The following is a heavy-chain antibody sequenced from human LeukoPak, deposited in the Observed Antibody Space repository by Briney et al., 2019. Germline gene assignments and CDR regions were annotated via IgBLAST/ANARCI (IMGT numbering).Heavy chain of an antibody. D-gene: IGHD2-15*01. V-gene: IGHV3-23*01. Sequence: GGSLRLSCAASGFTFSSYGMSWVRQAPGKGLEWVSAISGSGGSTYYADSVKGRFTISRDNSKNTLYLQMNSLRAEDTAVYYCAKEIVVVVAAMPTYYYYYTDVWGKGTTVTISS. CDR1: GFTFSSYG. CDR3: AKEIVVVVAAMPTYYYYYTDV. CDR2: ISGSGGST. J-gene: IGHJ6*03.